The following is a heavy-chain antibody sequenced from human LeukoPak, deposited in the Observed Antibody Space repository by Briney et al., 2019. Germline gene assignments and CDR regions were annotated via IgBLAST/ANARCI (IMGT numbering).Heavy chain of an antibody. CDR3: AKDLDVVVTAINY. D-gene: IGHD2-21*02. CDR2: ISGSGGST. CDR1: GFTFSSYA. Sequence: GGSLRLSCAASGFTFSSYAMSWVRQAPGKGLEWVSLISGSGGSTYYADSVKGRFTISRDNSKNTLYLQMNSLRAEDTAVYYCAKDLDVVVTAINYWGQGTLVTVSS. V-gene: IGHV3-23*01. J-gene: IGHJ4*02.